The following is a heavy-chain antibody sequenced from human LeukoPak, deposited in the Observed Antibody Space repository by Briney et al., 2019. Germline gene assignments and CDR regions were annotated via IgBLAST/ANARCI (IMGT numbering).Heavy chain of an antibody. CDR1: GGTFSSYA. V-gene: IGHV1-69*05. Sequence: ASVEVSCKASGGTFSSYAISWVRQAPGQGLEWMGRIIPIFGTANYAQKFQGRVTITTDESTSTAYMELSSLRSEDTAVYYCAGIAAAGTRPHYYFDYWGQGTLVTVSS. D-gene: IGHD6-13*01. CDR2: IIPIFGTA. J-gene: IGHJ4*02. CDR3: AGIAAAGTRPHYYFDY.